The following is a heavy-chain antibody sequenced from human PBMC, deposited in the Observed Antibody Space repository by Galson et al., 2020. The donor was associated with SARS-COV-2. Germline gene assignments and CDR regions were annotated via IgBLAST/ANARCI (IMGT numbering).Heavy chain of an antibody. V-gene: IGHV3-21*01. CDR3: ATQSSDKDYYYYGMDV. CDR2: ISSSSSYI. CDR1: GFTFSSYS. D-gene: IGHD3-10*01. Sequence: GESLKISCAASGFTFSSYSMNWVRQAPGKGLEWVSSISSSSSYIYYADSVKGRFTISRDNAKNSLYLQMNSLRAEDTAVYYCATQSSDKDYYYYGMDVWGQGTTVTVSS. J-gene: IGHJ6*02.